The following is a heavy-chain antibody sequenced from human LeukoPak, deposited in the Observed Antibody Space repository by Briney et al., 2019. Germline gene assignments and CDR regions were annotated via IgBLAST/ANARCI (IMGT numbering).Heavy chain of an antibody. Sequence: GGSLRLSCVASDFTFSNFGMHWVRQAPGKGLEWLSFIRYDGSNNYHADSVKGRFSISRDNSKNTLHLQMNTLRPDDTAVYYCARTAVAGTLRWFDLWGQGTLVTVSS. V-gene: IGHV3-30*02. J-gene: IGHJ5*02. CDR1: DFTFSNFG. CDR2: IRYDGSNN. D-gene: IGHD6-19*01. CDR3: ARTAVAGTLRWFDL.